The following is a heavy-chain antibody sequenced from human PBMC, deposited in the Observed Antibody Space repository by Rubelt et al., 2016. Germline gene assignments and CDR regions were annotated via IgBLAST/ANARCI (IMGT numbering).Heavy chain of an antibody. CDR3: ARLAYKSLAWDS. Sequence: QVQLQQWGAGLLKPSETLSLTCAVYGGSFSGYYWSWIRQPPGKGLEWIGEINHSGSTNYNPSLKSRVTISVDTSKNQFSLRLSSVTAADTAVYYCARLAYKSLAWDSWGQGTLVTVSS. CDR1: GGSFSGYY. CDR2: INHSGST. J-gene: IGHJ5*01. D-gene: IGHD5-24*01. V-gene: IGHV4-34*01.